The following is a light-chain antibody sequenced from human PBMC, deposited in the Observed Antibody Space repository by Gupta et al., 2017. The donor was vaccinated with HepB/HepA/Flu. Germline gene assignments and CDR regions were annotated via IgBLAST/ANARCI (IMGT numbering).Light chain of an antibody. CDR2: EVS. V-gene: IGLV2-14*01. Sequence: QSALTQPASVSGSPGQSITISCTGTSSDVGGYNYVSWYQQHPGKAPKLMISEVSNRPSGVSNRFSGSKSGNTASLTISGLQAEDEADYYCSSYRSSNTEVFGTGTKVTVL. CDR3: SSYRSSNTEV. J-gene: IGLJ1*01. CDR1: SSDVGGYNY.